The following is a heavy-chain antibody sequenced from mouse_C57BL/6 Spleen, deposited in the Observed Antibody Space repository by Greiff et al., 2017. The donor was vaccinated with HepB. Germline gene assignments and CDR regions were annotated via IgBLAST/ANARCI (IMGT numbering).Heavy chain of an antibody. CDR1: GFTFNTYA. D-gene: IGHD2-4*01. CDR2: IRSKSSNYAT. Sequence: VQLQQSGGGLVQPKGSLKLSCAASGFTFNTYAMHWVRQAPEKGLEWVARIRSKSSNYATYYAGSVKDRFTISRDDSQSMLYLKMNNLKTEDTAMYYCVRAGGYYDYDAWFAYWGQGTLVTVSA. CDR3: VRAGGYYDYDAWFAY. V-gene: IGHV10-3*01. J-gene: IGHJ3*01.